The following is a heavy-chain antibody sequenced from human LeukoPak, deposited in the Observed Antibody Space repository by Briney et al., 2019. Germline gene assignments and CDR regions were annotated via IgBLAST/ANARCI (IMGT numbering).Heavy chain of an antibody. CDR1: GFTFDDYA. CDR2: ISGDGGST. V-gene: IGHV3-43*02. CDR3: ARVWNCGGDCY. Sequence: GGSLRLSCAASGFTFDDYAMHWVRQAPGKGLEWVSLISGDGGSTYYADSVKGRFTISRDNSKNTLYLQVNSLRAEDTAVYYCARVWNCGGDCYWGQGTLVTVSS. D-gene: IGHD2-21*02. J-gene: IGHJ4*02.